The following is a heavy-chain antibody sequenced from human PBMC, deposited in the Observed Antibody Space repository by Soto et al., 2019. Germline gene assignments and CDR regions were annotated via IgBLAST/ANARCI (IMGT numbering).Heavy chain of an antibody. J-gene: IGHJ4*02. V-gene: IGHV3-30*18. CDR3: AKDLWRVCGGDCYPYYFDY. CDR2: ISYDGSNK. Sequence: GGSLRLSCAASGFTFSSYGMHWVRQAPGKGLEWVAVISYDGSNKYYADSVKGRFTISRDNSKNTLYLQMNSLRAEDTAVYYCAKDLWRVCGGDCYPYYFDYWGQGTLVTVSS. D-gene: IGHD2-21*02. CDR1: GFTFSSYG.